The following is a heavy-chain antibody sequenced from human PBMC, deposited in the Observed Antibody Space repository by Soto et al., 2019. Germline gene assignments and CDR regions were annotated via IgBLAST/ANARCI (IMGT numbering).Heavy chain of an antibody. CDR2: IHNSGNT. J-gene: IGHJ3*02. CDR1: GGSINSGGSY. D-gene: IGHD3-22*01. CDR3: ARDRYYYDSRGTHAFDI. Sequence: PWETLSLTCTVSGGSINSGGSYWSWIRQHPGKGLEWIGYIHNSGNTYYNPSLQSRVSISVDTSKNQLSLKLTTVTAADTAVYYCARDRYYYDSRGTHAFDIWGQGTMVTVSS. V-gene: IGHV4-31*03.